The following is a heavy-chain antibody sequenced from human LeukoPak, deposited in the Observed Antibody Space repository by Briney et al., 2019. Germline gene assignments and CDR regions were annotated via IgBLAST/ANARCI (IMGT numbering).Heavy chain of an antibody. CDR2: ISAQHGQT. D-gene: IGHD2-8*01. J-gene: IGHJ4*02. V-gene: IGHV1-18*01. Sequence: HWASVKVSCKTSGYSENFYGITWVRQVAGQGLEWMGWISAQHGQTEYAPNSQDRVTMTTDTYTNTAYMELRSLRSDDTAVYYCAGSLGYCTSNVCYLKYWGQGTLVTVSS. CDR3: AGSLGYCTSNVCYLKY. CDR1: GYSENFYG.